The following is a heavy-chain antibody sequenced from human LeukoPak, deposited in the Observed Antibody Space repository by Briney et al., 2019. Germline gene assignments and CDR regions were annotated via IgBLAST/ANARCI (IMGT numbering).Heavy chain of an antibody. D-gene: IGHD6-19*01. CDR3: AREVAVAGPFDY. CDR1: GYTFTGQY. Sequence: ASVKVSCKASGYTFTGQYMHWVRQAPGQGLEWMGWINPNSGGTNYAQKFQGRVTMTRDTSISTAYMELSRLRSDDTAVYYCAREVAVAGPFDYWGQGTLVTVSS. J-gene: IGHJ4*02. V-gene: IGHV1-2*02. CDR2: INPNSGGT.